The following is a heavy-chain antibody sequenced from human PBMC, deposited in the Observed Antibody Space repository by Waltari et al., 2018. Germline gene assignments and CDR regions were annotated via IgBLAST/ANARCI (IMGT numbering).Heavy chain of an antibody. CDR1: GGSISSGSYY. CDR2: IYTSGST. V-gene: IGHV4-61*02. D-gene: IGHD3-9*01. Sequence: QVQLQESGPGLVKPSQTLSLTCTVSGGSISSGSYYWSWIRQPAGKGLEWIGRIYTSGSTNYNPSLKSRVTISVDTSKNQFSLKLSSVTAADTAVYYCARGWYFDNNNWFDPWGQGTLVTVSS. CDR3: ARGWYFDNNNWFDP. J-gene: IGHJ5*02.